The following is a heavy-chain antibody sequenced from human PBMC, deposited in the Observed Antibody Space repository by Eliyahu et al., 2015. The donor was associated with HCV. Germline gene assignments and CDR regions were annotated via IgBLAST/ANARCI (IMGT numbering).Heavy chain of an antibody. V-gene: IGHV4-59*01. CDR1: GXSXTTYY. D-gene: IGHD6-19*01. CDR3: ASGGGGIAVTGTGGWFDP. CDR2: IHYSGST. J-gene: IGHJ5*02. Sequence: QVQLQESGPGLVKPSETLSLXCXVXGXSXTTYYWSWIRQPPGKGXEWIGXIHYSGSTNSNPFLKSRVTISIDTSKNQFSLKLTSVTAADTAMYYCASGGGGIAVTGTGGWFDPWGQGTLVTVSS.